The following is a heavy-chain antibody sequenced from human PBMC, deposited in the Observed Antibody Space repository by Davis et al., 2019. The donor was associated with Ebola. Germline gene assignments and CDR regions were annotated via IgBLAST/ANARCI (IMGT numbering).Heavy chain of an antibody. J-gene: IGHJ6*04. CDR1: GGSFRGYY. Sequence: MPSETLSLTCAVYGGSFRGYYWSWIRQPPGKGLEWIGEINHSGSTNYNPSLKSRVTISVDTSKNQFSLKLSSVTAADTAVYYCARDPPPLYGDYYYGMDVWGKGTTVTVSS. CDR2: INHSGST. V-gene: IGHV4-34*01. D-gene: IGHD2-8*01. CDR3: ARDPPPLYGDYYYGMDV.